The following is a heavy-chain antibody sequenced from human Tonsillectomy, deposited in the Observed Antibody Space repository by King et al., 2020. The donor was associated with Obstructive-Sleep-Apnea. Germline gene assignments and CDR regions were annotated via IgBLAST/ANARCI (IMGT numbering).Heavy chain of an antibody. Sequence: QLVQSGGGLVQPGGSLRLSCAASGFTFSSYWMSWFRQAPGKGLEWVANRKQDGSEKYYVDSVKGRFTISRDNAKNSLYLQMNSLRAEDTAVYYCARDPTITSYVSSGYADYWGQGTLVTVSS. J-gene: IGHJ4*02. D-gene: IGHD3-22*01. CDR1: GFTFSSYW. CDR3: ARDPTITSYVSSGYADY. CDR2: RKQDGSEK. V-gene: IGHV3-7*01.